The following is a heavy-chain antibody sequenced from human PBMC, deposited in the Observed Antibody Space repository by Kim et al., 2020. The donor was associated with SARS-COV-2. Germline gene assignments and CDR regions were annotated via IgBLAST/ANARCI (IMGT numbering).Heavy chain of an antibody. V-gene: IGHV4-39*01. J-gene: IGHJ2*01. Sequence: SETLSLTCTVSGGSISSSSYYWGWIRQPPGKGLEWIGSIYYSGSTYYNPSLKSRVTISVDTSKNQFSLKLSSVTAADTAVYYCARYYYDSSGYLAVLYWYFDLWGRGTLVTVSS. CDR1: GGSISSSSYY. D-gene: IGHD3-22*01. CDR3: ARYYYDSSGYLAVLYWYFDL. CDR2: IYYSGST.